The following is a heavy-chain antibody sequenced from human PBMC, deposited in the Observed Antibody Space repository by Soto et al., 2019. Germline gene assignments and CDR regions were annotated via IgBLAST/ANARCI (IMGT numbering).Heavy chain of an antibody. CDR2: INTDGSTI. V-gene: IGHV3-7*05. D-gene: IGHD3-22*01. CDR3: ANLKNYYDSSGYYDPDAFDI. CDR1: GFTFSNYW. Sequence: GGSLRLSCAASGFTFSNYWMVWARQTPGKGLEWVANINTDGSTIYYADSVKGRFTISRDNAKNSLYLQMNSLRAEDTAVYYCANLKNYYDSSGYYDPDAFDIWGQGTMVTVSS. J-gene: IGHJ3*02.